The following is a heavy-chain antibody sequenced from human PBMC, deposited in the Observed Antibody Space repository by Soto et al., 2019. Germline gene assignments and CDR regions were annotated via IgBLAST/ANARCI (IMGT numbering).Heavy chain of an antibody. J-gene: IGHJ5*02. Sequence: ASVKVSCKASGCTFTSYDINWVRQATGQGLEWMGWMNPNSCNTGYAQKFQGRVTMTRNISISTAYMELSSLRSEYTAVYYCARERSAAGTGWFDPWGQGTLVTVSS. CDR1: GCTFTSYD. D-gene: IGHD6-13*01. CDR2: MNPNSCNT. CDR3: ARERSAAGTGWFDP. V-gene: IGHV1-8*01.